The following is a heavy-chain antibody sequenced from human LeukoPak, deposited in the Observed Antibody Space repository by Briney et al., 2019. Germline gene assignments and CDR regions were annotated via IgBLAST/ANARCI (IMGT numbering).Heavy chain of an antibody. Sequence: SETLSLTCAVYGGSFSGYYWSWIRQPPGKGLEWIGEINHSGSTNYNPSLKSRVTISVDTSKNQFSLKLSSVTAADTAVYYCARGTTVPYFDYWGRGTLVTVSS. J-gene: IGHJ4*02. CDR3: ARGTTVPYFDY. CDR1: GGSFSGYY. CDR2: INHSGST. V-gene: IGHV4-34*01. D-gene: IGHD4-17*01.